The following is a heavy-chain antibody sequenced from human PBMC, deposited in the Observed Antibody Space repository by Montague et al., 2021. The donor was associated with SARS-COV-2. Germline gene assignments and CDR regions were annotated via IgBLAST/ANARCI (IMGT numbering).Heavy chain of an antibody. CDR3: ARDGSLRFEILIGPRHYYYGMDV. D-gene: IGHD3-9*01. CDR2: IYTSGRT. V-gene: IGHV4-4*07. J-gene: IGHJ6*02. Sequence: SETLSLTCGVSGGSINSYYWSWIRQPAGKGLEWIGRIYTSGRTNHSPSLKSRVTISVDTSRNHLSLKLTSVTAADTAVYYCARDGSLRFEILIGPRHYYYGMDVWGQGTTVTVSS. CDR1: GGSINSYY.